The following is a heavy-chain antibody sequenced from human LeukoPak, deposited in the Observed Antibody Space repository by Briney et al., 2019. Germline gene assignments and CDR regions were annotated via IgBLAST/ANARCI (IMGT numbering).Heavy chain of an antibody. CDR1: GGTFSSYA. CDR2: IIPIFGTA. D-gene: IGHD3-3*01. V-gene: IGHV1-69*05. J-gene: IGHJ3*02. Sequence: SVKVSCKASGGTFSSYAISWVRQAPGQGLEWMGGIIPIFGTANYAQKFQGRVTITTDESTSTAYIELSSLRSEDTAVYYCARGAWSGFYAFDIWGQGTMVTVSS. CDR3: ARGAWSGFYAFDI.